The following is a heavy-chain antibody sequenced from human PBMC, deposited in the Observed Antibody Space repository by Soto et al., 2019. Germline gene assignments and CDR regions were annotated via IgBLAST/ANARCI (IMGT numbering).Heavy chain of an antibody. CDR3: AKDPFIRSWTQYFDY. V-gene: IGHV3-23*01. CDR2: ISGSGGST. J-gene: IGHJ4*02. D-gene: IGHD6-13*01. Sequence: APGKGLEWVSAISGSGGSTYYADSVKGRFTISRDNSKNTLYLQMNSLRAEDTAVYYCAKDPFIRSWTQYFDYWGQGTLVTVSS.